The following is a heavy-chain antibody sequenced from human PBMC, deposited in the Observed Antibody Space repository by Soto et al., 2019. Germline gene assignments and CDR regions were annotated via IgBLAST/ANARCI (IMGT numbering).Heavy chain of an antibody. Sequence: EVYLVESGGGVVRPGGSLRLSCAASGFGFDEYGMSWVRQGPGKGLEWVSGINRHGDSTGYAGSVKGRFTISRDNANNSLYLQMNGLRAEDTAFYYCARDHRWGYEYGDYGDSWGQGTLVTVSS. J-gene: IGHJ4*02. CDR1: GFGFDEYG. D-gene: IGHD4-17*01. V-gene: IGHV3-20*04. CDR3: ARDHRWGYEYGDYGDS. CDR2: INRHGDST.